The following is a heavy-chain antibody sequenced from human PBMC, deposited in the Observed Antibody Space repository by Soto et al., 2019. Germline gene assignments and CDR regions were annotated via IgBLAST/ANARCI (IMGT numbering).Heavy chain of an antibody. CDR1: GESFSDYS. CDR3: ARGPHSPDAFDI. V-gene: IGHV4-34*01. CDR2: INHTGYT. Sequence: SETLSLTCAVSGESFSDYSWTWIRQPPGMGPEWIGEINHTGYTNYNPSLKSRVTISIDTSKEQFSLRLTSVTAADTPVYYCARGPHSPDAFDIWGQGTMVTVSS. J-gene: IGHJ3*02. D-gene: IGHD4-4*01.